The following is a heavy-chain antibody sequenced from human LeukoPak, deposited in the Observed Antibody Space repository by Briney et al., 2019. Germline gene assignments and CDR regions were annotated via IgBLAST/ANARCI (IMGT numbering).Heavy chain of an antibody. CDR3: ASLYGGTPTSLY. CDR2: IRGSGGST. J-gene: IGHJ4*02. Sequence: GGSLRLSCAASGFTFRIYAMSWVREARGEGREWVSAIRGSGGSTYSADSVKSRFTISRDNSKSTLYLQMTSLRAEDTAVYYCASLYGGTPTSLYWGQGTLVTVSS. V-gene: IGHV3-23*01. D-gene: IGHD4-23*01. CDR1: GFTFRIYA.